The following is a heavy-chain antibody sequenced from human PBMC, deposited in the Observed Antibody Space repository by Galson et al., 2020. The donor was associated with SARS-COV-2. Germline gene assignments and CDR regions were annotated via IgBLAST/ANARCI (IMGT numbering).Heavy chain of an antibody. Sequence: RGSLRLSCAASGFTLSSYWMHWVRQVPGKGLVWVSRVNPDGRRTSYADSVKGRFTISRDNAKNTLYLQMNSLRAEDTALYYCARVPAYCSSPTCIVDAFDIWGQGTMVTVSS. J-gene: IGHJ3*02. D-gene: IGHD2-2*01. CDR1: GFTLSSYW. CDR2: VNPDGRRT. CDR3: ARVPAYCSSPTCIVDAFDI. V-gene: IGHV3-74*01.